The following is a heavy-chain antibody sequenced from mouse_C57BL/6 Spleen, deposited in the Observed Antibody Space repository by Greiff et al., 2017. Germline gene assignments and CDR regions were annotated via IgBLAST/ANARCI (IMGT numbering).Heavy chain of an antibody. D-gene: IGHD1-1*01. CDR2: IYPGSGST. Sequence: VQLQQPGAELVKPGASVKMSCKASGYTFTSYWITWVKQRPGQGLEWIGDIYPGSGSTNYNEKFKSKATLTVDTSSSTAYMQLSSLTSEDSAVYYCARPYYYGSSLAWFACWGQGTVVAVSA. J-gene: IGHJ3*01. CDR3: ARPYYYGSSLAWFAC. CDR1: GYTFTSYW. V-gene: IGHV1-55*01.